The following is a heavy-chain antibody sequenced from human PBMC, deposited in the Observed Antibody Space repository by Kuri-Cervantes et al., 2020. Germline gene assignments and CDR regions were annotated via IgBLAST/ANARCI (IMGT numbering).Heavy chain of an antibody. D-gene: IGHD6-19*01. V-gene: IGHV4-34*01. CDR1: GGSLSGYY. CDR2: ISHSGST. CDR3: ARRGSGWSLVY. J-gene: IGHJ4*02. Sequence: SETLSLTCAVYGGSLSGYYWSWIRQPPGKGLEWIGEISHSGSTNYNPPLKSRVTISVDTSKNQFSLKLSSVTAADTAVYYCARRGSGWSLVYWGQGTPVTVSS.